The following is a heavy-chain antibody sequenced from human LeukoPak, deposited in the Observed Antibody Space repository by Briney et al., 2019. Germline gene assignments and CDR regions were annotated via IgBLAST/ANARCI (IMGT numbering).Heavy chain of an antibody. Sequence: SETLSLTCAVSGYSISSGYYWGWIRQPPGKGLEWIGSIYQSGSTYYNPSLKSRVTISVDTSKNQFSLKLRSVTAADTAVYYCARRGPYSGYDFNWFDPWGQGTLVTVSS. J-gene: IGHJ5*02. CDR1: GYSISSGYY. V-gene: IGHV4-38-2*01. D-gene: IGHD5-12*01. CDR3: ARRGPYSGYDFNWFDP. CDR2: IYQSGST.